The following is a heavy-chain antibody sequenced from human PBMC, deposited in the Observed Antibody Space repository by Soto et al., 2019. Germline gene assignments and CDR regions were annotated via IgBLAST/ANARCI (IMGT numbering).Heavy chain of an antibody. CDR1: GGSISGHY. D-gene: IGHD6-19*01. J-gene: IGHJ4*02. CDR2: IFYSGVT. CDR3: ARVGSSGWSPDY. V-gene: IGHV4-59*11. Sequence: SETLSLTCTVSGGSISGHYWTWIRQPPGKELEWIGYIFYSGVTNYNPSLKSRVTLSVDTSKNQFSLKLRSVTAEDTAVYYCARVGSSGWSPDYWGRGTLVTVSS.